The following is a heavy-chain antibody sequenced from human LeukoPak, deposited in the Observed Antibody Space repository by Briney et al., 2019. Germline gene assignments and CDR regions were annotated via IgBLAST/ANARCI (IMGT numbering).Heavy chain of an antibody. V-gene: IGHV1-8*01. J-gene: IGHJ4*02. CDR2: MNPNSANT. Sequence: GASVKVSCKASVYTFTNYDNNWVRQATGQGLEWMAWMNPNSANTGYAQKFQGRVTMTRNTSISTAYMELSSLRSEDTAVYYCARGLPSGSSWTDYWGQGTLVTVSS. CDR1: VYTFTNYD. CDR3: ARGLPSGSSWTDY. D-gene: IGHD6-13*01.